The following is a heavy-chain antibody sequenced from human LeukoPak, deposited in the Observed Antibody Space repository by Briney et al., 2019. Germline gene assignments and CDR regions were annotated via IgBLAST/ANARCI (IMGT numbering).Heavy chain of an antibody. CDR2: ISGSGGST. CDR1: GFTFSSYA. D-gene: IGHD3-9*01. CDR3: AKDPELRYFDWSPFYYFDY. Sequence: GGSLRLSSAASGFTFSSYAMSWVRQAPGKGLEWVSAISGSGGSTYYADSVKGRFTISRDNSKNTLYLQMNSLRAEDTAVYYCAKDPELRYFDWSPFYYFDYWGQGTLVTVSS. J-gene: IGHJ4*02. V-gene: IGHV3-23*01.